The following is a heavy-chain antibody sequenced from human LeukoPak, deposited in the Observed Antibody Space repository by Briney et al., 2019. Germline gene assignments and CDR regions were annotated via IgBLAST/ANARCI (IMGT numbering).Heavy chain of an antibody. CDR1: GFTFSSYA. V-gene: IGHV3-23*01. J-gene: IGHJ6*03. D-gene: IGHD2-8*01. CDR3: ANGNRCTSPNCLGYYYFYMDV. Sequence: GGSLRLSCAASGFTFSSYAMNWVRQTPGRGLEWVSGFSGSGGTTYYADSVKGRFTISRDNSKNTLYLQMNSLRAEDTAVYYCANGNRCTSPNCLGYYYFYMDVWGKGTTVTVSS. CDR2: FSGSGGTT.